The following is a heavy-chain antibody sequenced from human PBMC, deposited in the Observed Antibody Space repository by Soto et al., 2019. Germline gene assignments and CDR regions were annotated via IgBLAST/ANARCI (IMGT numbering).Heavy chain of an antibody. J-gene: IGHJ4*02. D-gene: IGHD3-22*01. Sequence: ASVKVSCKASGYTFTSYDINWVRQATGQGLEWMGWMNPNSVNTGYAQKFQGRVTMTRNTSISTAYMELSSLRSEDTAVYYCARVAEGSYYYDSSGYYYDYWGQGTLVTVSS. CDR1: GYTFTSYD. CDR2: MNPNSVNT. V-gene: IGHV1-8*01. CDR3: ARVAEGSYYYDSSGYYYDY.